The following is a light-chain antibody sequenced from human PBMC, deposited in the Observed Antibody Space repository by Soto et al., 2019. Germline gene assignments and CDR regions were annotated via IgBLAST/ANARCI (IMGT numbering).Light chain of an antibody. CDR1: NSNIGSNT. CDR3: AAWDDNLKGPV. J-gene: IGLJ3*02. CDR2: GDN. Sequence: QLVLTQPPSASGTPGQRITLSCFGSNSNIGSNTVNWYQQVLGSAPKLVMYGDNQRPSGVPDRLSGSRSGSSASLAITGLQTEDEADYFCAAWDDNLKGPVFGGGTQLTVL. V-gene: IGLV1-44*01.